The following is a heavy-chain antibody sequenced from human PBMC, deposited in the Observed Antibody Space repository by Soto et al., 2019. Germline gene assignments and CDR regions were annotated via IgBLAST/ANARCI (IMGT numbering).Heavy chain of an antibody. Sequence: VQLVESGGGLVKPGGSLRLSCAASGFTFSSYGMHWVRQAPGKGLEWVAVISYDGSNKYYADSVKGRFTISRDNSKNTLYLQMNSLRAEDTAVYYCAKAIYGGNSGEFDYWGQGTLVTVSS. CDR3: AKAIYGGNSGEFDY. CDR2: ISYDGSNK. D-gene: IGHD4-17*01. V-gene: IGHV3-30*18. CDR1: GFTFSSYG. J-gene: IGHJ4*02.